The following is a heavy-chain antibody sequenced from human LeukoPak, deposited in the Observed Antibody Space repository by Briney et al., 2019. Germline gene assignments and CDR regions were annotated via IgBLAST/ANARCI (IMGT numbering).Heavy chain of an antibody. V-gene: IGHV3-74*01. CDR1: GFTFSSYW. D-gene: IGHD6-6*01. CDR3: AKAPHYSSTYYFDY. CDR2: INSDGSST. Sequence: GGSLRLSCTASGFTFSSYWMHWVRHAPGKGLVWVSRINSDGSSTSYADSVKGRFTISRDNAKNSLYLQMNSLRAEDTALYYCAKAPHYSSTYYFDYWGQGTLVTVSS. J-gene: IGHJ4*02.